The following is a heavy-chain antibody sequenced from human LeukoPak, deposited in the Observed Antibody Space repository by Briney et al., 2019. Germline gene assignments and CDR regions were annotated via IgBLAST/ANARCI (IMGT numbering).Heavy chain of an antibody. J-gene: IGHJ4*02. Sequence: GSLRLSCAASGFTFSSYWMHWVRQAPGKGLVWVSRINSDGSSTSYADSVKGRFTISRDNAKNTLYLQMNSLRAEDTAVYECARGADFWSGYQTPDYWGQGTLVTVSS. CDR1: GFTFSSYW. V-gene: IGHV3-74*01. D-gene: IGHD3-3*01. CDR3: ARGADFWSGYQTPDY. CDR2: INSDGSST.